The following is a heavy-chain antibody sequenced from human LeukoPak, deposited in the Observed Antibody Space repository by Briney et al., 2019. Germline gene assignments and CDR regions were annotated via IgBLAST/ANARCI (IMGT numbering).Heavy chain of an antibody. D-gene: IGHD3-22*01. CDR3: AKDYSGYYSILAEYFQH. CDR1: GFTFSSYG. CDR2: ISYDGSNK. Sequence: GGSLRLSCAASGFTFSSYGMHWVRQAPGEGLEWVAVISYDGSNKYYADSVKGRFTISRDNSKNTLYLQMNSLRAEDTAVYYCAKDYSGYYSILAEYFQHWGQGTLVTVSS. V-gene: IGHV3-30*18. J-gene: IGHJ1*01.